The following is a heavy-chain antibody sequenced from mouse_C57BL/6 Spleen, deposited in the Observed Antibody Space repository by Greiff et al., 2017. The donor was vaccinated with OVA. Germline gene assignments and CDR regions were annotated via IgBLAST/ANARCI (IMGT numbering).Heavy chain of an antibody. D-gene: IGHD1-1*01. CDR2: LHPNCGRT. Sequence: QVQLQQPGPELVKPGASVQLSCKASGYTFTSYWMHWVKQRPGPGLEWIGMLHPNCGRTTYNEKFKSMATRTGDKTSSTDNKQLSSLTSEDSADYYSAREGYYYGSRGDYWGQGTTLTVSS. CDR1: GYTFTSYW. CDR3: AREGYYYGSRGDY. J-gene: IGHJ2*01. V-gene: IGHV1-64*01.